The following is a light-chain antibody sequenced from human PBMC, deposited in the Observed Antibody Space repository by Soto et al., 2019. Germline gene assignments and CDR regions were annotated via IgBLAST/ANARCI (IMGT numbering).Light chain of an antibody. CDR1: QNIDKY. V-gene: IGKV1-39*01. J-gene: IGKJ1*01. CDR3: QQSYGNPVT. CDR2: ATS. Sequence: DIQMTQSPSSLSASVGDRVTISCRASQNIDKYLNWYQHKPGKAPTLLIYATSHLRSGVPTRFSGSGAGTFFTLTISSLQHEDLATYYCQQSYGNPVTFGRGTKVEL.